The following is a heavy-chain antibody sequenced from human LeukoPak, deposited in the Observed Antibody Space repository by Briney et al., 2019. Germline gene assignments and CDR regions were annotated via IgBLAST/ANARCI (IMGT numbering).Heavy chain of an antibody. Sequence: GASVKVSCTASGYTFTSYYMHWVRQAPGQGLEWMGIINPSGGSTSYAQKFQGRVTMTRDTSTSSVYMELSSLRSEDTAVYYCARGVATVTELDYWGQGTLVTVSS. V-gene: IGHV1-46*01. CDR1: GYTFTSYY. CDR2: INPSGGST. J-gene: IGHJ4*02. CDR3: ARGVATVTELDY. D-gene: IGHD4-17*01.